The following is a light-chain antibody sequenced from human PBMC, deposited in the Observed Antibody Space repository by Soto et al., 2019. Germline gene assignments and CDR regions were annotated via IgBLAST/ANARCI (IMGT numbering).Light chain of an antibody. V-gene: IGKV1-9*01. CDR1: QGIINY. CDR2: AAS. J-gene: IGKJ4*01. CDR3: EQLNSYPLT. Sequence: DIQLTQSPSFLSASVGDRVTITCRASQGIINYLAWYQQKPGRAPKLLIYAASTLQSGVPSRFSGRGSGTEFTLTISSLQPEDFATYFCEQLNSYPLTFGGGTKVDIK.